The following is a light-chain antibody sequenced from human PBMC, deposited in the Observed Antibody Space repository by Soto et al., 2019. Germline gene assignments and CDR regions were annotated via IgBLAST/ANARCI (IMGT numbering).Light chain of an antibody. J-gene: IGLJ3*02. CDR2: EDD. CDR3: QSYDASTWV. Sequence: NFMLTQPHSMSESPGKTVTISCTASSGSIASNYVQWYQQRPGSAPTTVIYEDDDRPSGVPDRFSGSIDSSSNSASLTISGLQTEDEADYYCQSYDASTWVFGGGTQLTVL. V-gene: IGLV6-57*02. CDR1: SGSIASNY.